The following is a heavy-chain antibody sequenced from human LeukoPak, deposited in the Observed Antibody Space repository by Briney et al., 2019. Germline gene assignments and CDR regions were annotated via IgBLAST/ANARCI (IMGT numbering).Heavy chain of an antibody. CDR3: ARAEYSTGWYGTIDY. CDR2: INAGNGNT. J-gene: IGHJ4*02. V-gene: IGHV1-3*03. Sequence: ASVTVSCKASGYTFTSYAMHWLRQAPGQRVEWMGWINAGNGNTKYSHEFQGRVTITRDTSASTAYMELSSLTSEDTAVYFCARAEYSTGWYGTIDYWGQGTLVTVSS. D-gene: IGHD6-19*01. CDR1: GYTFTSYA.